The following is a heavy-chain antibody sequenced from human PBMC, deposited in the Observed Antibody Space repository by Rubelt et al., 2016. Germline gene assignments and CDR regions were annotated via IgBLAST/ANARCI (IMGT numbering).Heavy chain of an antibody. Sequence: IYYSGSTNYNPSLKSRVTISVDTSKNQFSLKLSSVTAADTAVYYCARDSRYCSGGSCYLYYFDYWGQGTLVTVSS. V-gene: IGHV4-59*01. CDR3: ARDSRYCSGGSCYLYYFDY. J-gene: IGHJ4*02. D-gene: IGHD2-15*01. CDR2: IYYSGST.